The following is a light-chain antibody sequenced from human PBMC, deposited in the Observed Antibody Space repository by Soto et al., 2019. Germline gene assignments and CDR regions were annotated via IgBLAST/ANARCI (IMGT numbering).Light chain of an antibody. Sequence: VVMTQSPATLSVSPGEGATLSCRASPSVSSNLAWYQQTPGQAPRLLIFGASNRATGIPDRFSGSGSGTDFTLTISRLEPEDFAVYYCQQYGSSGTFGQGTKVDIK. V-gene: IGKV3-20*01. CDR2: GAS. CDR1: PSVSSN. CDR3: QQYGSSGT. J-gene: IGKJ1*01.